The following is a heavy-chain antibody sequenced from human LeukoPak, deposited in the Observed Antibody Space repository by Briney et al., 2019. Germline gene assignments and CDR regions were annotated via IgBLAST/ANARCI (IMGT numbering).Heavy chain of an antibody. J-gene: IGHJ4*02. CDR2: IWHDGSNE. CDR1: GFIFSRYG. CDR3: ARARAYGDLDY. D-gene: IGHD4-17*01. Sequence: GGSLRLSCAASGFIFSRYGMHWVRQAPGEGLQWVAAIWHDGSNEDYADSVKGRFTISRDNSKNTLYLQMNSLSAEDTAVYYCARARAYGDLDYWGQGTLVTVSS. V-gene: IGHV3-33*01.